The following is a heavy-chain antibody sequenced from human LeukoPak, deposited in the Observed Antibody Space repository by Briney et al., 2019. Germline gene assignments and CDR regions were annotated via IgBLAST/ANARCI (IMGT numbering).Heavy chain of an antibody. Sequence: PGGSLRLSCAASGFTVSSKYMSWVRQAPGKGLECVSVMYSGGSTYYADSVKGRFTISRDNSRNTLYLQMNSLRAEDTAVYYCASPIVGATAAFDFWGQGTKVTVSS. D-gene: IGHD1-26*01. V-gene: IGHV3-66*01. CDR3: ASPIVGATAAFDF. J-gene: IGHJ3*01. CDR2: MYSGGST. CDR1: GFTVSSKY.